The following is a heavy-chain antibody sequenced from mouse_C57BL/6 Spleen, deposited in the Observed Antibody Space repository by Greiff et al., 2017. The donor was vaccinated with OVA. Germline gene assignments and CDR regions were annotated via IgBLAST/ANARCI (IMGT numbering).Heavy chain of an antibody. J-gene: IGHJ4*01. V-gene: IGHV1-82*01. CDR1: GYAFSSSW. CDR2: IYPGDGAT. Sequence: QVQLQQSGPELVKPGASVQISCKASGYAFSSSWMNWVKQRPGQGLEWIGRIYPGDGATNYNGKFKGKATLTADKSSSTAYMQLSSLTSEDSAVYFCARTKRDAMDYWGQGTSVTVSS. D-gene: IGHD1-3*01. CDR3: ARTKRDAMDY.